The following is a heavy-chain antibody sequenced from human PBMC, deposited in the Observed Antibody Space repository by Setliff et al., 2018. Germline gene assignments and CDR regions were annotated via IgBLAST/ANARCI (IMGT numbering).Heavy chain of an antibody. J-gene: IGHJ4*02. V-gene: IGHV3-21*01. CDR2: ISSSSTYT. CDR3: ARTCSGSGCYAGLES. Sequence: GGSLRLSCAASGFTFSTYTMNWVRQAPGKGVEWVASISSSSTYTYYSDSVKGRFTVSRDSSQNTLYLQMNSLRPEDTAVYYCARTCSGSGCYAGLESWGQGTPVTVSS. CDR1: GFTFSTYT. D-gene: IGHD2-15*01.